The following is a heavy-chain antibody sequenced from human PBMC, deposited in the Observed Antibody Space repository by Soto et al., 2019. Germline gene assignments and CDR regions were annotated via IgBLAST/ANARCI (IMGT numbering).Heavy chain of an antibody. CDR2: ISGYNGNT. D-gene: IGHD2-21*01. CDR1: GYTFSGYS. Sequence: QVVLEQSGGEVRKPGASVKVSCKASGYTFSGYSITWVRQAPGHGLEWMGRISGYNGNTNYARTLRGRLTLTTDTPTSTAYMELRSLTSDDTAVYYCARDVFCGGAPACPDMDVWGQGTTVTVSS. J-gene: IGHJ6*01. CDR3: ARDVFCGGAPACPDMDV. V-gene: IGHV1-18*04.